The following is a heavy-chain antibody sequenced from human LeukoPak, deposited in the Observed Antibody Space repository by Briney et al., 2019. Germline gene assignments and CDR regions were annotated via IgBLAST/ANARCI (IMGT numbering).Heavy chain of an antibody. CDR1: GDTFNTYA. D-gene: IGHD2-2*01. Sequence: SVKVSCKASGDTFNTYAISWMRQAPGQGLEWMGRIIPILDIADSAQKLQGRVTITADKSTSTVYMELSSLRSEGTAVYYCAGQVVSAAMYFQNWGQGTLVTVSS. V-gene: IGHV1-69*04. J-gene: IGHJ1*01. CDR3: AGQVVSAAMYFQN. CDR2: IIPILDIA.